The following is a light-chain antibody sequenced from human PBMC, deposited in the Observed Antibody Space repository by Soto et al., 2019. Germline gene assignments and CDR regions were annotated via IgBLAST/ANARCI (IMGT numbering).Light chain of an antibody. V-gene: IGLV2-14*01. J-gene: IGLJ1*01. CDR2: EVS. Sequence: QSVLTQPASVSGSPGQSITISCTGTISDVTGYNYVSWYQQHPGKAPKLMIYEVSNRPSGVSNRFSGSKSGNTASLTISGLQTEDEADYYCSSYTINTLYVFXTGTKVTVL. CDR3: SSYTINTLYV. CDR1: ISDVTGYNY.